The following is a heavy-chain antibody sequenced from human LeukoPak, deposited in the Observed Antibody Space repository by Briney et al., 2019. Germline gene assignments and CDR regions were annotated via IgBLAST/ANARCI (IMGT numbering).Heavy chain of an antibody. V-gene: IGHV4-4*07. J-gene: IGHJ6*02. CDR3: ARGYSFWSGSQYYGMDV. D-gene: IGHD3-3*01. CDR2: IYTSGST. CDR1: GGSISSYY. Sequence: SETLSLTCTVSGGSISSYYWSWIRQPAGKGLEWIGRIYTSGSTNYNPSLKSRVTISVDTSKNQFSLKLSSVTAADTAVYYCARGYSFWSGSQYYGMDVWGQGTTVTVSS.